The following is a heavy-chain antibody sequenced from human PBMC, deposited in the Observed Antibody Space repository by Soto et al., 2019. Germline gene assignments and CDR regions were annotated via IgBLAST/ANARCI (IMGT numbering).Heavy chain of an antibody. CDR2: ISADNVNT. J-gene: IGHJ3*02. CDR3: GRLRGGGAWYPGLLDI. Sequence: ASVKVSCKASGNIFNTYGISWVRQAPGQGLEWMGWISADNVNTNYAQKFQDRVTMTTDTSTSTAYMELRSLRSDDTAVYYCGRLRGGGAWYPGLLDIWG. CDR1: GNIFNTYG. V-gene: IGHV1-18*01. D-gene: IGHD6-19*01.